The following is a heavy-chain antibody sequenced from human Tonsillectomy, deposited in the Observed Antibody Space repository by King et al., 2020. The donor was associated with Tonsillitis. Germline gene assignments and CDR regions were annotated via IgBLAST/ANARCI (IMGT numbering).Heavy chain of an antibody. Sequence: VQLQQSGPGLVKPSQTLSLTCAISGDSVSGNSAAWIWIRQSPSRGLEWLGRTSYRSKWYNDYAVSVKSRITISPDTSKNQFSLQLNSVTPEDTAVDYCARAIHYYGSEPRMDVWGQGTTVTVSS. CDR2: TSYRSKWYN. D-gene: IGHD3-10*01. CDR1: GDSVSGNSAA. V-gene: IGHV6-1*01. J-gene: IGHJ6*02. CDR3: ARAIHYYGSEPRMDV.